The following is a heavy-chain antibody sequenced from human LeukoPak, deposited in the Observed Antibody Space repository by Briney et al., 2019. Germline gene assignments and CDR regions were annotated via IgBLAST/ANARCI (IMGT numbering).Heavy chain of an antibody. CDR3: AKDSLRYCSGGSCPVDY. J-gene: IGHJ4*02. D-gene: IGHD2-15*01. V-gene: IGHV3-30*18. Sequence: PGRSLRLSCAASGFTFSSYGMHWVRQAPGKGLEWVAVISYDGSNKYYADSVKGRFTISRDNSKNKLYLQMNSLRAEDTAVYYCAKDSLRYCSGGSCPVDYWGQGTLVTVSS. CDR2: ISYDGSNK. CDR1: GFTFSSYG.